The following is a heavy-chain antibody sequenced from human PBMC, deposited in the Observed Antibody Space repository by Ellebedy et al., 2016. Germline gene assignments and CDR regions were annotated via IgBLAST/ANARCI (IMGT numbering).Heavy chain of an antibody. CDR1: GFTFSSYG. V-gene: IGHV3-30*18. D-gene: IGHD7-27*01. CDR2: ISYDGSNK. Sequence: GGSLRLXCAASGFTFSSYGMHWVRQAPGKGLEWVAVISYDGSNKYYADSVKGRFTISRDNSKNTLYLQMNSLRAEDTAVYYCAKDRPANWGLDLELSYWGQGTLVTVSS. CDR3: AKDRPANWGLDLELSY. J-gene: IGHJ4*02.